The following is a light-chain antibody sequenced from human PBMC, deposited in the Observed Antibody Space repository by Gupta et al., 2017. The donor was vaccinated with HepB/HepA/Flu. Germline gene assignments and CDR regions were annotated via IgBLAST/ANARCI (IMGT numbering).Light chain of an antibody. V-gene: IGLV2-14*03. CDR1: TSDVGGYNY. J-gene: IGLJ1*01. Sequence: HSALTRPASVAGSPGTSITLSCTGTTSDVGGYNYVSWYQQHPGKAPKLMIYDVSNRPSGVSNRFSGSKSGNTASLTISGLQAEDEADYYCSSYTSSITLYVFGTGTKVTVL. CDR2: DVS. CDR3: SSYTSSITLYV.